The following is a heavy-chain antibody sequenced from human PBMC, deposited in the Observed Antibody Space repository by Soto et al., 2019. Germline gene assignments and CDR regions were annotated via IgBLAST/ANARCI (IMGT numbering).Heavy chain of an antibody. Sequence: GGSLRLSCAASGFTFSSYWMSWVRQAPGKGLEWVANIKQDGSEKYYVDSVKGRFTISRDNAKNSLYLQMNSLRAEDTAVYYCARNLGYCNSTNCYTVLDYWGQGTLVTVSS. CDR1: GFTFSSYW. CDR2: IKQDGSEK. V-gene: IGHV3-7*04. CDR3: ARNLGYCNSTNCYTVLDY. D-gene: IGHD2-2*02. J-gene: IGHJ4*02.